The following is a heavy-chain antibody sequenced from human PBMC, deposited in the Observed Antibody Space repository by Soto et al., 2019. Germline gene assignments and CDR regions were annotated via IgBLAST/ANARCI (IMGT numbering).Heavy chain of an antibody. CDR1: GGSFSGYY. J-gene: IGHJ6*02. V-gene: IGHV4-34*01. D-gene: IGHD6-13*01. Sequence: PSETLSLTCAVYGGSFSGYYWSWIRQPPGKGLEWIGEINHSGSTNYNPSLKSRVTISVDTSKNQFSLKLSSVTAADTAVYYCARGRVAAAGTRVYYSGMDVWGQGTTVTVSS. CDR3: ARGRVAAAGTRVYYSGMDV. CDR2: INHSGST.